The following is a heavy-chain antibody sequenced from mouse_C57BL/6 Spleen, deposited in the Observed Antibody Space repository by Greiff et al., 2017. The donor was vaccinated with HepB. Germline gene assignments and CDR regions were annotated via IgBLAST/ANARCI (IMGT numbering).Heavy chain of an antibody. J-gene: IGHJ2*01. Sequence: DVHLVESGGGLVKPGGSLKLSCAASGFTFSDYGMHWVRQAPEKGLEWVAYISSGSSTIYYADTVKGRFTISRDNAKNTLFLQMTSLRSGDTAMYYCAKENYPYYFDYWGQGTTLTVSS. CDR2: ISSGSSTI. D-gene: IGHD1-1*01. CDR3: AKENYPYYFDY. CDR1: GFTFSDYG. V-gene: IGHV5-17*01.